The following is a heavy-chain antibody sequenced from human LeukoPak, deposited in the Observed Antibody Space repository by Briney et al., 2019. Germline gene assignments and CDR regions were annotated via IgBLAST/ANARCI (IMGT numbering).Heavy chain of an antibody. CDR1: GFTFSSYA. D-gene: IGHD2-2*01. Sequence: GGSLGLSCAASGFTFSSYAMSWVRQAPGKGLEWVSAISGSGGSTYYADSVKGRFTISRDNSKNTLYLQMNSLRAEDTAVYYCAKDPVYCSSTSCYENWFDPWGQGTLVTVSS. CDR3: AKDPVYCSSTSCYENWFDP. V-gene: IGHV3-23*01. CDR2: ISGSGGST. J-gene: IGHJ5*02.